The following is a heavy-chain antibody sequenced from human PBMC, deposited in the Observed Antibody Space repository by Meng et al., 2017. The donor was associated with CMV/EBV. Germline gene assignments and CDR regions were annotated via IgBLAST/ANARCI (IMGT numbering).Heavy chain of an antibody. Sequence: EVPLVEPGGGLVQPGGSLRLSCAASGFTVSSNYMSWVRQAPGKGLEWVSVIYSGGSTYYADSVKGRFTISRDNSKNTLYLQMNSLRAEDTAVYYCASMVYAIDDYWGQGTLVTVSS. CDR3: ASMVYAIDDY. CDR2: IYSGGST. CDR1: GFTVSSNY. J-gene: IGHJ4*02. V-gene: IGHV3-66*01. D-gene: IGHD2-8*01.